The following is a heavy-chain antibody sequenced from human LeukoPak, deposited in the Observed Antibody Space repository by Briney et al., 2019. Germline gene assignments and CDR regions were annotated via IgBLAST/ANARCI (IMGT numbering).Heavy chain of an antibody. D-gene: IGHD3-10*01. CDR2: IYSGGST. J-gene: IGHJ4*02. Sequence: GGSLRLSCAASGFTVSSNYMSWVRQAPGKGLEWVSVIYSGGSTYYADSVKGRFTISRHNSKNTLYLQMNSLRAEDTAVYYCARDAIGDYGSGSYYTDYWGQGTLVTVSS. CDR3: ARDAIGDYGSGSYYTDY. V-gene: IGHV3-53*04. CDR1: GFTVSSNY.